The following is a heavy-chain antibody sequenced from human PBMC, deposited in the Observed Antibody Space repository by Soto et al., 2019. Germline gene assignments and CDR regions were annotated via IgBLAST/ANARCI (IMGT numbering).Heavy chain of an antibody. V-gene: IGHV4-34*01. CDR1: GGSFSGYY. J-gene: IGHJ4*02. CDR3: ARMKKDIVLMVYAIPNFAY. D-gene: IGHD2-8*01. Sequence: PSETLSLTCAVYGGSFSGYYWSWIRQPPGKGLEWIGEINHSGSTNYNPSLKSRVTISVDTSKNQFSLKLSSVTAADTAVYYCARMKKDIVLMVYAIPNFAYWGQGTLVTVSS. CDR2: INHSGST.